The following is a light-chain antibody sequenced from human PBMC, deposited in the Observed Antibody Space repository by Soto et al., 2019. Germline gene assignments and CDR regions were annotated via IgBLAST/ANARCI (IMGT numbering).Light chain of an antibody. CDR2: GAS. J-gene: IGKJ1*01. V-gene: IGKV3-20*01. Sequence: EIVLTQSPGTLSLSPGERATLSCRASQSVRSSYLAWYQQKPGQAPRLLIYGASSRATGIPDRFSGSGSGTDFTLTISILEPEDCAVYYCQQYGSSPPWTFGQVTKVEIK. CDR3: QQYGSSPPWT. CDR1: QSVRSSY.